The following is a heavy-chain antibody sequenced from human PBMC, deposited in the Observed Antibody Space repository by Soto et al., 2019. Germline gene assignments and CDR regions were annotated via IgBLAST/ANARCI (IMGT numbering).Heavy chain of an antibody. CDR1: GDSIGGVGY. CDR3: ARSGVTGIVIPSHWFDP. J-gene: IGHJ5*02. CDR2: ISSSGST. Sequence: QVQLQQSGPGLLKPSQILSLTCTVSGDSIGGVGYWSWNRKFPGRGLEWIGCISSSGSTYYNPALNNRISLSLDTSQHQLSPKLLSVTAADTAIYYCARSGVTGIVIPSHWFDPWGQGTLVTVSS. D-gene: IGHD2-21*02. V-gene: IGHV4-31*03.